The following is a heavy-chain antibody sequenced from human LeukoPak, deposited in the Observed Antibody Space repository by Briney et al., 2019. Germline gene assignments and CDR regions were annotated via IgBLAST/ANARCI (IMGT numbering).Heavy chain of an antibody. D-gene: IGHD3-22*01. CDR2: IYYSGST. CDR3: AREESSHYYDSSRDAFDI. CDR1: GGSISSGGYY. V-gene: IGHV4-31*03. Sequence: SETLSLTCTVSGGSISSGGYYWSWIRQHPGKGLQWIGYIYYSGSTYYNPSLKSRVTISVGTSKNQFSLNLSSVTAADTAVYYCAREESSHYYDSSRDAFDIWGQGTMVTVSS. J-gene: IGHJ3*02.